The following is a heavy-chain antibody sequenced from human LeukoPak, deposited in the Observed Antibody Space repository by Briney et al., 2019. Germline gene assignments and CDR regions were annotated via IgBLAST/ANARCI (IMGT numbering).Heavy chain of an antibody. CDR2: TYYSGSA. CDR1: GGSISSYY. J-gene: IGHJ4*02. D-gene: IGHD1-26*01. V-gene: IGHV4-59*01. Sequence: SETRSLTSTLSGGSISSYYWSWIRQPPGKGLEWIGSTYYSGSANHNPCLKSRVNISVDTSKKQFYLKLSSVTAADTAVYYCARGHSGSYPPFGYWGQGTLVTVSS. CDR3: ARGHSGSYPPFGY.